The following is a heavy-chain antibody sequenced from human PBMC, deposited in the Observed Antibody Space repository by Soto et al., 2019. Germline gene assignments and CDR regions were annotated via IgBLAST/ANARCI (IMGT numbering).Heavy chain of an antibody. Sequence: GASVKVSCKASGYTFTSYAIHWVRQAPGPRLEWMGWINAGNGNTQYSQKFQGRVTITRDTSASIAYMEVSSLRSEDTALYYCAREQSGEIMTMTDAFDILGQGTMVTVSS. J-gene: IGHJ3*02. V-gene: IGHV1-3*01. D-gene: IGHD3-16*01. CDR3: AREQSGEIMTMTDAFDI. CDR2: INAGNGNT. CDR1: GYTFTSYA.